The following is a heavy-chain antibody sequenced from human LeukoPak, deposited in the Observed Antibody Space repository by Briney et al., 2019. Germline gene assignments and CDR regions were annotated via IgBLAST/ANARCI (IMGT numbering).Heavy chain of an antibody. V-gene: IGHV3-23*01. CDR2: ISGTGSST. Sequence: GGSLRLSCAASGFTFSSYAMGWVRQAPGKGLEWVSTISGTGSSTYYADSVKGRFTISRDSSKNTLYLQMNSLRAEDTAVCYCAARPPRAVAGPFAYWGQGTLVTVSS. CDR3: AARPPRAVAGPFAY. CDR1: GFTFSSYA. J-gene: IGHJ4*02. D-gene: IGHD6-19*01.